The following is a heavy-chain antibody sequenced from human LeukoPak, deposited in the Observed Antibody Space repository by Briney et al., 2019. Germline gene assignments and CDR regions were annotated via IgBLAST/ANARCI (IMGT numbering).Heavy chain of an antibody. D-gene: IGHD3-10*01. CDR2: VYYSGST. J-gene: IGHJ3*02. Sequence: SETLSLTCTVSGGSLRSFYWCWIRQPPGKGLEWIGYVYYSGSTNYNPSLKSRVSISVDTSKNQFSLKLSSVTAADTAVYYCARQSAGITMVRGVIIRFAFDIWGQGTMVTVSS. V-gene: IGHV4-59*01. CDR3: ARQSAGITMVRGVIIRFAFDI. CDR1: GGSLRSFY.